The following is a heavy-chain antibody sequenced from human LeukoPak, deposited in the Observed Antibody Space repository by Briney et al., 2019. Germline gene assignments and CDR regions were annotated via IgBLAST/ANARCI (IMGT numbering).Heavy chain of an antibody. V-gene: IGHV4-4*07. Sequence: SETLSLTCTVSGGSISSYYWSWIRQPPGKGLEWIGRIYTSGSTNYNPSLKSRVTMSVDTSKNQFSLKLSSVTAADTAVYYCARAPRVQRADAFDIWGQGTMVTVSS. J-gene: IGHJ3*02. D-gene: IGHD3-10*01. CDR1: GGSISSYY. CDR3: ARAPRVQRADAFDI. CDR2: IYTSGST.